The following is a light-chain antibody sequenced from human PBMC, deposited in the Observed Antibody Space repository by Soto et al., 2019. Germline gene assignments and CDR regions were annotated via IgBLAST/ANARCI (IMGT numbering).Light chain of an antibody. Sequence: EIVMTQSPATLSVSPGERATLSCRASQSLSSNLAWYQQKPGQAPRLLIYGASTRATGIPARFSGGGSGTEFTLTISSLQSEDFAVYYCQQYDIWPKTFGQGTKVEIK. CDR2: GAS. CDR3: QQYDIWPKT. CDR1: QSLSSN. V-gene: IGKV3-15*01. J-gene: IGKJ1*01.